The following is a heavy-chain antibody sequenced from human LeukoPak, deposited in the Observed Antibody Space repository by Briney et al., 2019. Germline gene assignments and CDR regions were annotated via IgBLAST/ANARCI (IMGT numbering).Heavy chain of an antibody. V-gene: IGHV4-59*01. D-gene: IGHD5-18*01. Sequence: PSETLSLTCTVSGGSTSSYYWSWIRQPPGKGLEWIGYIYYSGSTNYNPSLKSRVTISVDTSKSQFSLKLSSVTAADTAVYYCARLIQLWTSAWFDPWGQGTLVTVSS. J-gene: IGHJ5*02. CDR3: ARLIQLWTSAWFDP. CDR2: IYYSGST. CDR1: GGSTSSYY.